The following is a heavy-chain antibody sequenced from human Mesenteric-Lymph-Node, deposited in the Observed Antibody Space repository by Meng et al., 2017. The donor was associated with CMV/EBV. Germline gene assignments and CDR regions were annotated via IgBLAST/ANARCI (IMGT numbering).Heavy chain of an antibody. J-gene: IGHJ6*02. CDR3: ARGARGYCSSTSCPYYYYGMDV. V-gene: IGHV4-39*07. CDR1: GGSISSSSYY. CDR2: IYYSGST. Sequence: SETLSLTCTVSGGSISSSSYYWGWIRQPPGKGLEWIGSIYYSGSTYYNPSLKSRVTISVDTSKNQFSLKLSSVTAADTAVYYCARGARGYCSSTSCPYYYYGMDVWGQGTTVTVSS. D-gene: IGHD2-2*01.